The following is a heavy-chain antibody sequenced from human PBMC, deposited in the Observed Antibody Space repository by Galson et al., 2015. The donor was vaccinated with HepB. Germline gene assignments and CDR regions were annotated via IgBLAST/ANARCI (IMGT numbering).Heavy chain of an antibody. Sequence: SVKVSCKASGGTFSSYAISWVRQAPGQGLEWMGGIIPIFGTANYAQKFQGRVTITADESTSTAYMELSSLRSEDTAVYYCARAWGHYYGSGSYYSWGQGTLVTVSS. J-gene: IGHJ5*02. CDR3: ARAWGHYYGSGSYYS. D-gene: IGHD3-10*01. V-gene: IGHV1-69*13. CDR1: GGTFSSYA. CDR2: IIPIFGTA.